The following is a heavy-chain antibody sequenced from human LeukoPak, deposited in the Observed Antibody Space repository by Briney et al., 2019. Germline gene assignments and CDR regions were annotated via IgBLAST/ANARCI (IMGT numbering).Heavy chain of an antibody. Sequence: GGSLRPSCAASGFTFSSYAMSWVRQAPGKGLEWVSAISGSGGSTYYADSVKGRFTISRDNSKNTLYLQMNSLRAEDTAVYYCAFSGYSSRAADYWGQGTLATVSS. D-gene: IGHD6-13*01. V-gene: IGHV3-23*01. CDR3: AFSGYSSRAADY. CDR2: ISGSGGST. CDR1: GFTFSSYA. J-gene: IGHJ4*02.